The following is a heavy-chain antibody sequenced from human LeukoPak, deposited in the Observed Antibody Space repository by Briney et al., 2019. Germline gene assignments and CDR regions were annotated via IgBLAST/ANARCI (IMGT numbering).Heavy chain of an antibody. CDR2: IYYSGST. Sequence: SETLSLTCTVSGGSVSSSNYYWSWIRQPPGKGLEWIGYIYYSGSTNYNPSLKSRVTISVGTSNNQFSLKLSSVTAADTAVYYCARSPPGYYYDSSGYYYFDYWGQGTLVTVSS. V-gene: IGHV4-61*01. J-gene: IGHJ4*02. CDR1: GGSVSSSNYY. CDR3: ARSPPGYYYDSSGYYYFDY. D-gene: IGHD3-22*01.